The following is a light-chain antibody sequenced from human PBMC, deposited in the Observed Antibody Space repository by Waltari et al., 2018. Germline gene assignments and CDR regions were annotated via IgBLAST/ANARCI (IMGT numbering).Light chain of an antibody. CDR1: SGSIINNY. Sequence: FMLTQPHSVSESPGKTVTISCTRSSGSIINNYVQWFQQRPDSSPTTVIYEDNQRPSEVPDRFSGSIDSSSNSASLTSSGLKTEDEADYYCQSYDSSQWVFGGGTKLTVL. CDR3: QSYDSSQWV. CDR2: EDN. V-gene: IGLV6-57*01. J-gene: IGLJ3*02.